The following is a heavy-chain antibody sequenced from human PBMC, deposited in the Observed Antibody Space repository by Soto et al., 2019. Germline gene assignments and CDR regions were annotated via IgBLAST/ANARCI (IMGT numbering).Heavy chain of an antibody. D-gene: IGHD3-10*01. V-gene: IGHV3-30-3*01. CDR3: ARSKHYYGSGSYNWIDP. Sequence: QVQLVESGGGVVQPGRSLRLSCAASGFTFSSYAMHWVRQAPGKGLEWVAVISYDGSNKYYADSVKGRFTISRDNSKNTLYLQMNSLRAEDTAVYYCARSKHYYGSGSYNWIDPWGQGTLVTVSS. J-gene: IGHJ5*02. CDR2: ISYDGSNK. CDR1: GFTFSSYA.